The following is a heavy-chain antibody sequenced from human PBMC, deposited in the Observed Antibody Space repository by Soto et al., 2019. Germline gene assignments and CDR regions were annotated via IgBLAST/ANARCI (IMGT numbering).Heavy chain of an antibody. J-gene: IGHJ4*02. D-gene: IGHD1-26*01. CDR3: ATDGSHNFDY. V-gene: IGHV3-30*03. CDR1: EFTSTHYA. Sequence: SLRLSCGAAEFTSTHYAMHWFRQAPGKGLEWVALMSYDGSNEYYADSVKGRFTISRDNSKNTLYLQMNSLRAEDTAVYYCATDGSHNFDYWGQGTLVTVSX. CDR2: MSYDGSNE.